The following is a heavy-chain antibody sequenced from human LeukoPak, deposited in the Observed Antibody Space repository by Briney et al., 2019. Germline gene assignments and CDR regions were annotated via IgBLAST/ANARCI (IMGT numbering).Heavy chain of an antibody. J-gene: IGHJ6*04. CDR2: ISSSGSTI. D-gene: IGHD3-10*02. CDR3: AELGITMIGGV. CDR1: GFTFSSYE. Sequence: GALSLSCAASGFTFSSYEMNWVRQAPGKGLEWVSYISSSGSTIYYADSVKGRFTISRDNAKNSLYLQMNSLRAEDTAVYYCAELGITMIGGVWGKGTTVTISS. V-gene: IGHV3-48*03.